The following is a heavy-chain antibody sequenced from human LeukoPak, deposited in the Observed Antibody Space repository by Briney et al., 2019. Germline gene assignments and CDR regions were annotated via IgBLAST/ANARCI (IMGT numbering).Heavy chain of an antibody. CDR3: ARGGGYYDSSGYYHNDAFDI. J-gene: IGHJ3*02. V-gene: IGHV3-7*01. D-gene: IGHD3-22*01. CDR2: IKQDGSEK. Sequence: GGSLRLSCAASGFTFSSYWMSRVRQAPGKGLEWVANIKQDGSEKYYVDSVKGRFTIPRDNAKNSLYLQMNSLRAEDTAVYYCARGGGYYDSSGYYHNDAFDIWGQGTMVTVSS. CDR1: GFTFSSYW.